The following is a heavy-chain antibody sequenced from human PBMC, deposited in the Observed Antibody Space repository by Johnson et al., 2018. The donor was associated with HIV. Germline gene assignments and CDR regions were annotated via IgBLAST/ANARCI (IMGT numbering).Heavy chain of an antibody. CDR3: ARSQVAATSEGAFDI. D-gene: IGHD2-15*01. V-gene: IGHV3-23*04. J-gene: IGHJ3*02. Sequence: VQLVESGGGVVQPWGSLRLSCAASAFTFSSFAMSWVRQAPGKGLEWVSGISGAGGSRNYADSVKGRFTISRDNSKNTLYLQMNSLRAEDTAIYYCARSQVAATSEGAFDIWGQGTMVTVSS. CDR1: AFTFSSFA. CDR2: ISGAGGSR.